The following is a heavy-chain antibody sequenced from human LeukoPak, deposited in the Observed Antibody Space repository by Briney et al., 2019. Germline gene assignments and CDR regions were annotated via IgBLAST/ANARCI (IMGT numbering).Heavy chain of an antibody. J-gene: IGHJ5*02. CDR1: GFTFSSYW. CDR3: ARVRDIVVVPATFDP. Sequence: GGSLRLSCAASGFTFSSYWMSWVRQAPGKGLEWVANIKQDGSEKYYVDSVKGRFTISRDNAKNSLYLQMNSLRAEDTAVYYCARVRDIVVVPATFDPWGQGTLVTVSS. CDR2: IKQDGSEK. V-gene: IGHV3-7*01. D-gene: IGHD2-2*01.